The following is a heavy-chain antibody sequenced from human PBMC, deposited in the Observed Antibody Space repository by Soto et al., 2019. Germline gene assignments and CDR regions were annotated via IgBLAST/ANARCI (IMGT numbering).Heavy chain of an antibody. CDR3: ARRLASQLGFGELLNWFDP. D-gene: IGHD3-10*01. CDR1: DSSIRSGYY. J-gene: IGHJ5*02. CDR2: IYQSVSA. Sequence: PSETLSLTCAVSDSSIRSGYYWCWMRQPPGKGLEWIGTIYQSVSANYNPSLKSRVAISVDTSKNQFSLNLRSVTAADTAAYYCARRLASQLGFGELLNWFDPWGPGILVTVSS. V-gene: IGHV4-38-2*01.